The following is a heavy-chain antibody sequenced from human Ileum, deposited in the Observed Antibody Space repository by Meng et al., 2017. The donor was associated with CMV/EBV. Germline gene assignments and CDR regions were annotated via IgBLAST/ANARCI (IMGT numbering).Heavy chain of an antibody. V-gene: IGHV1-2*02. CDR1: TFNGYY. J-gene: IGHJ5*02. Sequence: TFNGYYMHWGRQAPGQGLEWMGWINPNSGGTNYAQKFQGRVTMTRDTSISTAYMELSRLRSDDTAVYYCARGLIVVVPADISSWFDPWGQGTLVTVSS. CDR2: INPNSGGT. D-gene: IGHD2-2*01. CDR3: ARGLIVVVPADISSWFDP.